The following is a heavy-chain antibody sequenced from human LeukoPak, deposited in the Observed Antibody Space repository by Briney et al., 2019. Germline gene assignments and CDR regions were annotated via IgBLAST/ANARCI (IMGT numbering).Heavy chain of an antibody. D-gene: IGHD1-26*01. J-gene: IGHJ4*02. Sequence: GGSLRLSCAASGFTFSSYWMHWVRQAPGKGLVWVSRINSDGSSTSYADSVKGRFTISRDNAKNTLYLQMSSLRAEDTAVYYCARVLRGSYGDFDYWGQGTLVTVSS. CDR1: GFTFSSYW. CDR2: INSDGSST. V-gene: IGHV3-74*01. CDR3: ARVLRGSYGDFDY.